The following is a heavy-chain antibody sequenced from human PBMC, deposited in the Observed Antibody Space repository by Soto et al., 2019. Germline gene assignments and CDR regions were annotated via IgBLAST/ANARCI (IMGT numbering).Heavy chain of an antibody. CDR1: GYTFTVYY. J-gene: IGHJ4*02. Sequence: ASVKVSCKASGYTFTVYYMHWVRQAPGQGLEWMGWINPKSGGTMYPQKFQGRVTMTWDTSISTAYMALTRLRSDDTAVYYCARDLAKGGGSAGFDYWGQGTLVTVPQ. CDR2: INPKSGGT. D-gene: IGHD1-26*01. V-gene: IGHV1-2*02. CDR3: ARDLAKGGGSAGFDY.